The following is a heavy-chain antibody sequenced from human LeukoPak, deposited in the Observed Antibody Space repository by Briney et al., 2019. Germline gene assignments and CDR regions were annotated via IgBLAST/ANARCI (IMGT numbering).Heavy chain of an antibody. Sequence: PSETLSLTCTVSGGSISSSSYYWGWIRQPPGKGLEWIGSIYYSGGTYYNPSLKSRVTISVDTSKNQFSLKLSSVTAADTAVYYCARLCSGGSCYSNSWGQGTLVTVSS. V-gene: IGHV4-39*01. CDR2: IYYSGGT. CDR3: ARLCSGGSCYSNS. J-gene: IGHJ4*02. D-gene: IGHD2-15*01. CDR1: GGSISSSSYY.